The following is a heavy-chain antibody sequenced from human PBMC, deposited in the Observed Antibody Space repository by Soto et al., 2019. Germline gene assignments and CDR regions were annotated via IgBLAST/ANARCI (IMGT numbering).Heavy chain of an antibody. D-gene: IGHD6-25*01. Sequence: LPSRAAGGNCISYSRSWIRQAPGKGLEWVSYISSSSSTIYYADSVKGRFTISRDNAKNSLYLQMNSLRDEDTAVYYCARSGLFGNWFDPWGQGTLVTVSS. V-gene: IGHV3-48*02. CDR2: ISSSSSTI. CDR1: GGNCISYS. J-gene: IGHJ5*02. CDR3: ARSGLFGNWFDP.